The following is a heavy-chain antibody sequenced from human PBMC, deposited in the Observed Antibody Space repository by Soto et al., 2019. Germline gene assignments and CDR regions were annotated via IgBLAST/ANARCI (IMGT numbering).Heavy chain of an antibody. Sequence: GSLRLSCVASGFTLTRYYMTWVRQAPGKGLEWVASINLDGSEQFYVDSVKGRFIISRDNARSSLYLQMNSLRAEDKALYFCSRKNWFQEYWGRGPLVTVSS. CDR2: INLDGSEQ. CDR1: GFTLTRYY. J-gene: IGHJ4*02. D-gene: IGHD3-9*01. V-gene: IGHV3-7*03. CDR3: SRKNWFQEY.